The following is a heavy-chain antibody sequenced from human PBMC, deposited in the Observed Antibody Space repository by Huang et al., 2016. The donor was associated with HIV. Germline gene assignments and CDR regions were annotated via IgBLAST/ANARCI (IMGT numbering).Heavy chain of an antibody. CDR2: NCHEGST. Sequence: QVQLQQWGAGLLKPSETLSLKCAVYGGSFSDHYWSWIRQPPGKGLEWIGENCHEGSTNYNPSLQSRVTISVDTSKNQFSLRLNSVTAADTAVYYCARGRYCIGNTCYSYYYYYYDMDVWGQGTTVSVSS. J-gene: IGHJ6*02. CDR1: GGSFSDHY. D-gene: IGHD2-15*01. V-gene: IGHV4-34*01. CDR3: ARGRYCIGNTCYSYYYYYYDMDV.